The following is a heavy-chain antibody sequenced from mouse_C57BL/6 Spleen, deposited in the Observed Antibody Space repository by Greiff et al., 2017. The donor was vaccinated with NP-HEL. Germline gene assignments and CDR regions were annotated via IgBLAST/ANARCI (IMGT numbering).Heavy chain of an antibody. D-gene: IGHD1-1*01. CDR1: GYTFTGYW. V-gene: IGHV1-9*01. CDR3: ARLDYYGSSYPYYFDY. CDR2: ILPGSGST. Sequence: VQLQQSGAELMKPGASVKLSCKATGYTFTGYWIEWVKQRPGHGLEWIGEILPGSGSTNYNEKFKGKATFTADTSSNTAYMQLSSLTTEDSAIYYCARLDYYGSSYPYYFDYWGQGTTLTVSS. J-gene: IGHJ2*01.